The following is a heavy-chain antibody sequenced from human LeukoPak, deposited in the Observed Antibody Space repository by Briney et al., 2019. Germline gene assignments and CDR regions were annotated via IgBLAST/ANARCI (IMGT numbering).Heavy chain of an antibody. V-gene: IGHV4-34*01. CDR1: GGSISSYY. J-gene: IGHJ3*02. CDR2: INHSGST. D-gene: IGHD3-3*01. Sequence: SETLSLTCTVSGGSISSYYWSWIRQPPGKGLEWIGEINHSGSTNYNPSLKSRVTISVDTSKSQFSLKLSSVTAADAAVYYCARKGEWLLSDAFDIWGQGTMVTVSS. CDR3: ARKGEWLLSDAFDI.